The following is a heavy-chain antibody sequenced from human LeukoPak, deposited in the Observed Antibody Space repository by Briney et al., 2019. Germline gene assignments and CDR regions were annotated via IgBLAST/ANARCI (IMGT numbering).Heavy chain of an antibody. CDR1: GYTFTSYD. V-gene: IGHV1-8*01. J-gene: IGHJ3*02. CDR2: MNPNSGNT. CDR3: ASLAVAEVRNAFDI. Sequence: ASVKVSCKASGYTFTSYDINWVRQATGQGLEWMGWMNPNSGNTGYAQKFQGRVTMTRNTPISTAYMELSSLRSEDTAVYYCASLAVAEVRNAFDIWGQGTMVTVFS. D-gene: IGHD6-19*01.